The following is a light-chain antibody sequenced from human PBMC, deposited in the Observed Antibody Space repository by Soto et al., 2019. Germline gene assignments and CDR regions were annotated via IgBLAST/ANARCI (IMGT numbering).Light chain of an antibody. V-gene: IGKV1-33*01. CDR2: DGS. CDR1: QDINHY. Sequence: DIQMTQSPSSLSASVGDRVTITCQASQDINHYLNWYQQRPGKAPKSLIYDGSNLETGVPSRFSGSGAGTVFSLTIDNLRPEDVATYYCQQYDNFPVSFGGGTKLEIK. CDR3: QQYDNFPVS. J-gene: IGKJ4*01.